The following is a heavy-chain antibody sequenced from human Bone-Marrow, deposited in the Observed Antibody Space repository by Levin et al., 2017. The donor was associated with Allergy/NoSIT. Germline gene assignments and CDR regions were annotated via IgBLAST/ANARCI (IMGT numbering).Heavy chain of an antibody. D-gene: IGHD2-15*01. V-gene: IGHV3-33*06. Sequence: GESLKISCAASGFTFNIHGMHWVRQAPGKGLEWLAIIWYDGTKMYYADSVKGRFTISRDNSKNTEYLQMDSLRAEDTAVYYCAKTPEDSDGYYGMDVWGQGTTVTVSS. CDR3: AKTPEDSDGYYGMDV. J-gene: IGHJ6*01. CDR2: IWYDGTKM. CDR1: GFTFNIHG.